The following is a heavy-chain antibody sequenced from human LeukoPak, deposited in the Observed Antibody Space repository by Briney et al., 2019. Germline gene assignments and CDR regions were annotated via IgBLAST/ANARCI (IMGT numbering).Heavy chain of an antibody. V-gene: IGHV4-59*01. D-gene: IGHD3-3*01. CDR3: ARSTGTITIFGVPRTFDI. CDR1: GGSISNYY. J-gene: IGHJ3*02. Sequence: SETLSLTCIVSGGSISNYYWNWIRQPPGKGLEWIGYIYSSGSINYNPSLASRVTISVDSSKNQFSLKLTSVTAAETAVYDGARSTGTITIFGVPRTFDIWGHGTMVTVSS. CDR2: IYSSGSI.